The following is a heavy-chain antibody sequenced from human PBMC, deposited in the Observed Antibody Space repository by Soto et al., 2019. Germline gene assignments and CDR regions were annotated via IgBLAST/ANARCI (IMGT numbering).Heavy chain of an antibody. D-gene: IGHD1-26*01. Sequence: GXSVKVSCKDSVGTFSSFTISWVRQAPGQGLEWMGGIIPIYGTANYAQKFQGRVTITADASTRTAYMELSSLRSEDTAVYYCAKDRRADWESYYYYAMDVWGQGTTVTVSS. V-gene: IGHV1-69*13. CDR2: IIPIYGTA. CDR1: VGTFSSFT. J-gene: IGHJ6*02. CDR3: AKDRRADWESYYYYAMDV.